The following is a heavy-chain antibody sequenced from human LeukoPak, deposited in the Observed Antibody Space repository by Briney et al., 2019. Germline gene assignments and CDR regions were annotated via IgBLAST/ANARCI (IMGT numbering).Heavy chain of an antibody. D-gene: IGHD3-22*01. J-gene: IGHJ4*02. Sequence: PGGSLRLSCAASGFTFSSYAMSWVRQAPGKGLEWVSAISGSGGSTYYADSVKGRFTISRDNSKNTLYLQMNSLRAEDTAVYYCAKASVVITSNFDYWGQRTLVTVSS. V-gene: IGHV3-23*01. CDR3: AKASVVITSNFDY. CDR1: GFTFSSYA. CDR2: ISGSGGST.